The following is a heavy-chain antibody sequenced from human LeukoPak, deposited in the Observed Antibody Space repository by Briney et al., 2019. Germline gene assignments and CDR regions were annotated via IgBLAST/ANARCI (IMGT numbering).Heavy chain of an antibody. J-gene: IGHJ4*02. CDR3: ARGLTSSPFFDY. V-gene: IGHV4-4*07. CDR1: GVSISFYY. CDR2: IYTTGSTNLNT. D-gene: IGHD2-2*01. Sequence: PSETLSLTCNVSGVSISFYYWSWIRQNAGKGLEWVGRIYTTGSTNLNTNYNPSLKSRVTMSADTSRNQFSLKLSSVTAADTAVYYCARGLTSSPFFDYWSQGTLVTVSS.